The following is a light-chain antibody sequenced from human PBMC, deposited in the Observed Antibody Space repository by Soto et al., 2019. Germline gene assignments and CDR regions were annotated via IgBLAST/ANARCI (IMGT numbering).Light chain of an antibody. J-gene: IGKJ4*02. Sequence: EIVLTQSPGTLSLSPGERATLSCRASQSVRSSYLAWYQQKTGQAPRLLIYGASSRATGIPDRVSGSGSGTDGTLTISRLEPEDFAVYYCQQYGSSLSLTCGGGTKV. CDR3: QQYGSSLSLT. CDR2: GAS. CDR1: QSVRSSY. V-gene: IGKV3-20*01.